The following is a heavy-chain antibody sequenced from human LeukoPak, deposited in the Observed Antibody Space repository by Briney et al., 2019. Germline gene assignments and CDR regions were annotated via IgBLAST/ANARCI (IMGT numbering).Heavy chain of an antibody. V-gene: IGHV3-23*01. CDR3: AKLSYDFWSGSFDY. D-gene: IGHD3-3*01. CDR1: GFTFSSYA. CDR2: ISGSGSST. Sequence: GGSLRLSCAASGFTFSSYAMNWVRQAPGKGLEWVSAISGSGSSTYYADSVKGRFTIPRDDSENTLYLQMNSLRAEDTAVYYCAKLSYDFWSGSFDYWGQGTLVTVSS. J-gene: IGHJ4*02.